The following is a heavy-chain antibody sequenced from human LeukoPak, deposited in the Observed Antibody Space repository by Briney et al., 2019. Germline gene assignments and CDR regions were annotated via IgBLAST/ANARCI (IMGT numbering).Heavy chain of an antibody. CDR2: IYHSGST. Sequence: PSGTLSLTCAVSGGSISSSNWWSWVRQPPGKGLEWIGGIYHSGSTNYNPSLKSRVTISVDKSKNQFSLKLSSVTAADTAVYYCARDAYSGSYHFDYWGQGTLVTVSS. D-gene: IGHD1-26*01. CDR3: ARDAYSGSYHFDY. CDR1: GGSISSSNW. J-gene: IGHJ4*02. V-gene: IGHV4-4*02.